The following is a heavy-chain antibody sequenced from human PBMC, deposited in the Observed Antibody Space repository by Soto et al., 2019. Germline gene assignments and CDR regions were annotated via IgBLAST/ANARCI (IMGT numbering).Heavy chain of an antibody. CDR2: IFHLGGA. J-gene: IGHJ4*02. Sequence: QVQLQESGPGLVKPSGTLSLICDVSGGSIHSSYWWSWVRQPPGRRLEWIGEIFHLGGATYNPSFESRVTTSVDKAKNQFYLKLTSVTAADSAIYFCARSFDYWGPGILVTVSS. CDR3: ARSFDY. CDR1: GGSIHSSYW. V-gene: IGHV4-4*02.